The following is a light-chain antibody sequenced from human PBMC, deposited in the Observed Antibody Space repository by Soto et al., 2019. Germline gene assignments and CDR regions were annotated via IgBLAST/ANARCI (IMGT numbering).Light chain of an antibody. CDR1: QSVSSN. J-gene: IGKJ1*01. CDR2: GAS. V-gene: IGKV3-15*01. CDR3: QQYNNWPRT. Sequence: EIVLTQSPATLSVSPGERATLSCRASQSVSSNLAWYQQKPGQAPRLLIYGASTRATGIPARFSGSGSGTETTLTISSMQSEHFAVYYCQQYNNWPRTFGQGTKVDIK.